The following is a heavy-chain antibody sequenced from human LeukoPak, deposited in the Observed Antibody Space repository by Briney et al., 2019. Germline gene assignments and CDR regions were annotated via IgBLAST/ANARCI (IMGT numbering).Heavy chain of an antibody. Sequence: GGSLRLSCAASGFTFSSYGMHWVRQAPGKGLEWVAVISYDGSNKYYADSVKGRFTISRDNAKNSLYLQMNSLRAEDTAVYYCARKIGTFDYWGQGTLVTVSS. V-gene: IGHV3-30*03. CDR3: ARKIGTFDY. CDR1: GFTFSSYG. CDR2: ISYDGSNK. J-gene: IGHJ4*02. D-gene: IGHD3-22*01.